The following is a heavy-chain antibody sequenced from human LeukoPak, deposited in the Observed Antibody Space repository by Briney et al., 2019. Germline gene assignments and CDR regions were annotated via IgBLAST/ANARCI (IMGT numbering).Heavy chain of an antibody. D-gene: IGHD2-21*02. CDR3: ARDRWTPAVTAWLGLYYYYGMDV. V-gene: IGHV3-11*06. CDR1: GLTFSDHY. CDR2: ISQTGSFT. Sequence: GGSLRLSCAASGLTFSDHYMNWIRQVPGKGLEWVSYISQTGSFTTYADSVKGRFTISRDNAKNSLYLQMHSLRADDTAVYYCARDRWTPAVTAWLGLYYYYGMDVWGQGTTVTVSS. J-gene: IGHJ6*02.